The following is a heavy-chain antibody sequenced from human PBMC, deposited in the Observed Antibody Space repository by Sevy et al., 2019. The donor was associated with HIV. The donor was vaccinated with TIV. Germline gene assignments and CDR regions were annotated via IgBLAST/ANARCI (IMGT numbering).Heavy chain of an antibody. CDR1: GGSISSYY. Sequence: SETLSLTCTVSGGSISSYYWSWIRHPPGKGLEWIGYIYYSGSTNYNPSLKSRVTISVDTSKNQFSLKLSSVTAADTAVYYCARDRGGSKSTPHYYYYYGMDVWGQGTTVTVSS. CDR2: IYYSGST. J-gene: IGHJ6*02. D-gene: IGHD4-4*01. V-gene: IGHV4-59*01. CDR3: ARDRGGSKSTPHYYYYYGMDV.